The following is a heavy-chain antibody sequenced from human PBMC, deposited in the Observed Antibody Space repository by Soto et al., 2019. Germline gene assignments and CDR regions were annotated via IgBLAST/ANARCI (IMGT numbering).Heavy chain of an antibody. Sequence: ASVKVSCKASGYTFTSYDINWVRQAAGQGLELMAWMNPNSGNTGYPQKFQGRVTVTRNTSISTAYMELSSLRSEDTAVYFCARAAIGIILIPDARDVFDIWGQGTMVTVSS. CDR2: MNPNSGNT. V-gene: IGHV1-8*01. CDR1: GYTFTSYD. D-gene: IGHD2-2*01. J-gene: IGHJ3*02. CDR3: ARAAIGIILIPDARDVFDI.